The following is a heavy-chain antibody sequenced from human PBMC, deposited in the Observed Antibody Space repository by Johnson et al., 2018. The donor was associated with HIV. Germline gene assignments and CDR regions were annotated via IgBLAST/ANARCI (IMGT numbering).Heavy chain of an antibody. CDR3: ARDASYYGSANDAFDI. J-gene: IGHJ3*02. CDR2: IRGSGGST. V-gene: IGHV3-23*04. Sequence: VQLVESGGGLVQPGGSLRLSCAASGFTFSSYAMSWVRQAPGKGLEWVSAIRGSGGSTYYADSVKGRFTISRDNSKNTLYLQMNSLRAEDTAVYYCARDASYYGSANDAFDIWGQGTMVTVSS. CDR1: GFTFSSYA. D-gene: IGHD3-10*01.